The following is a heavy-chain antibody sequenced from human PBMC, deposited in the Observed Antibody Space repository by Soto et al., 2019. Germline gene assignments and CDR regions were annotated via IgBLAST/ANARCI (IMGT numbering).Heavy chain of an antibody. CDR1: GFTFNIYA. V-gene: IGHV3-23*01. J-gene: IGHJ1*01. Sequence: EVQLLESGGGLVQPGGSLRLSCAASGFTFNIYAMTWVRQAPGKGLEWVSGISGSGGRTYYADSVKGRFTISRDNTQNTLDRQMNRMRRPYMAVYYCEKLTDWEIWTASRPEYFPHW. D-gene: IGHD3-9*01. CDR2: ISGSGGRT. CDR3: EKLTDWEIWTASRPEYFPH.